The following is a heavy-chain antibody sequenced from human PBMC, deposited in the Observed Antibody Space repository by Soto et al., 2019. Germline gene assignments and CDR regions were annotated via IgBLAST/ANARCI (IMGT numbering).Heavy chain of an antibody. CDR2: IYYSGST. CDR1: GGSISSYY. J-gene: IGHJ4*02. CDR3: ARTIGQQLAFFDY. V-gene: IGHV4-59*01. Sequence: XGTLSLTCTVSGGSISSYYWSGIRQPPGKGLEWIGYIYYSGSTNYNPSLKSRVTISVDTSKNQFSLKLSSVTAADTAVYYCARTIGQQLAFFDYWGQGTLVTVSS. D-gene: IGHD6-6*01.